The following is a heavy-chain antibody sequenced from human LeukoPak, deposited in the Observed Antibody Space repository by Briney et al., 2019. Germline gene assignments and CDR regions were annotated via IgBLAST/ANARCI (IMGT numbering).Heavy chain of an antibody. D-gene: IGHD3-3*01. CDR2: INPDGSNM. CDR3: VSGFLQWLY. CDR1: GFSFSSYW. J-gene: IGHJ4*02. V-gene: IGHV3-7*01. Sequence: GGSLRLSCAASGFSFSSYWMSWVHQAPGKGLEWVANINPDGSNMLYVDSVKGRFTISRDNAKNSLYLQMNNLRAEDTAVYFCVSGFLQWLYWGQGTLVTVSS.